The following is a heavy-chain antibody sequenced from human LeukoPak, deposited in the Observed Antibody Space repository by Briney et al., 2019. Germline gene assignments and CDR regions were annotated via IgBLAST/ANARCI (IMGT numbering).Heavy chain of an antibody. D-gene: IGHD6-19*01. CDR2: ISGSGGST. J-gene: IGHJ4*02. Sequence: GGSLRLSCAASGFTFSSYAMSWVRQAPGKGLEWVSAISGSGGSTYYADSVKGRFTISRDNSKNTLYLQMNSLRAEDTAVYYCAKTPGEWLVPDYFDYWGQGTLVTVSS. CDR1: GFTFSSYA. V-gene: IGHV3-23*01. CDR3: AKTPGEWLVPDYFDY.